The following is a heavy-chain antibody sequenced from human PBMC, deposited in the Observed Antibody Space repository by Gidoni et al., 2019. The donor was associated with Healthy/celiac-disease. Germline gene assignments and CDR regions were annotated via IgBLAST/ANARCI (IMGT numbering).Heavy chain of an antibody. J-gene: IGHJ6*02. V-gene: IGHV2-26*01. D-gene: IGHD2-21*01. CDR2: IFSNDEK. CDR3: ARIGREGEYGMDV. Sequence: QVTLKRSGLVLRKPTETLPLTATVPGSPLSNARMGVSWIRQPPGKALEWLAHIFSNDEKSYSTSLKSRLTISKDTSKSQVVLTMTNMDPVDTATYYCARIGREGEYGMDVWGQGTTVTVSS. CDR1: GSPLSNARMG.